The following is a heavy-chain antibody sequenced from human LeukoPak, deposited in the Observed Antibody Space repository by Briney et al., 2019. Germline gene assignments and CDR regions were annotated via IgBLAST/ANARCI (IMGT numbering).Heavy chain of an antibody. Sequence: PSETLSPTCAVSGYSISTGYHWGWIRQSPGAGLEWVGSTYHSGNTYYNPSLKSRVTISMDTSMNQFSLQVTSVTAADTAVYYCARTRYCSGATCYSPELFDSWGQGTLVTVSS. J-gene: IGHJ4*02. V-gene: IGHV4-38-2*01. CDR1: GYSISTGYH. CDR3: ARTRYCSGATCYSPELFDS. D-gene: IGHD2-15*01. CDR2: TYHSGNT.